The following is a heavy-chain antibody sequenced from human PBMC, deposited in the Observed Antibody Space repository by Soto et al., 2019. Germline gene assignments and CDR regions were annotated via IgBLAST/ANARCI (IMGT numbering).Heavy chain of an antibody. Sequence: SETLSLTCTVSGGSISSYYWSWIRQPPGKGLEWIGYIYYSGSTNYNPSLKSRVTISVDTSKNQFSLKLSSVTAADTAVYYCARLVHCSSTSCSSGTFDYWGQGTLVTVSS. D-gene: IGHD2-2*01. CDR1: GGSISSYY. V-gene: IGHV4-59*08. CDR3: ARLVHCSSTSCSSGTFDY. J-gene: IGHJ4*02. CDR2: IYYSGST.